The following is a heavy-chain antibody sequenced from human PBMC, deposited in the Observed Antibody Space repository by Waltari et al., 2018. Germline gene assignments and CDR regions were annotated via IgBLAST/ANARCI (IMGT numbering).Heavy chain of an antibody. J-gene: IGHJ4*02. CDR3: TTAPGLWWIAPFDY. CDR2: IKSNTDGGTT. Sequence: EVQLVESGGGLVKPGGSLRLSCAASGISFSNAWMNWVRQAPGRGLEWLARIKSNTDGGTTDYAAPVEGRFTVSRDDSKNTLYLQMNSLKTEDTAVYYCTTAPGLWWIAPFDYWGQGTLVTVSS. D-gene: IGHD2-21*01. CDR1: GISFSNAW. V-gene: IGHV3-15*01.